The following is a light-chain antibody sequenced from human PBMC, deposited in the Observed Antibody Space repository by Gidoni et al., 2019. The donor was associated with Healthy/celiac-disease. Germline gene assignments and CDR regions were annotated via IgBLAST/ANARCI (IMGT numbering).Light chain of an antibody. CDR1: QSVSSSY. CDR3: QQDYNLPLT. V-gene: IGKV3D-7*01. CDR2: GAS. Sequence: PGERVTLSCRASQSVSSSYLTWYQQKPGQAPRLLIYGASTRATGIPARFSGSWSGTDFTLTISSLQPEDFAVYYCQQDYNLPLTFGQGTKVEIK. J-gene: IGKJ1*01.